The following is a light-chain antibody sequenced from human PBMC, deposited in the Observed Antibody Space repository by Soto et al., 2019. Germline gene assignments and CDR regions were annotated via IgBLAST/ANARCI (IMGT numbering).Light chain of an antibody. CDR1: QSVLYSSNNKNY. CDR2: WAS. Sequence: DVLMTKSAASLAVSLGERATINCKSSQSVLYSSNNKNYLAWYQQKPGQPAKLLIYWASTRESGVPDRFSGSGSRTDFTLTISSLQAEDVAVYYCQQYYSTPSITFGQGTRLAIK. J-gene: IGKJ5*01. V-gene: IGKV4-1*01. CDR3: QQYYSTPSIT.